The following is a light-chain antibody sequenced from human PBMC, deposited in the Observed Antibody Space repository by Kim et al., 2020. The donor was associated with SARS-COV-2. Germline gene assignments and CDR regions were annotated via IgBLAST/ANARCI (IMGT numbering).Light chain of an antibody. CDR3: QQYNNWPPWT. CDR2: GAS. CDR1: QSVSSY. J-gene: IGKJ1*01. V-gene: IGKV3-15*01. Sequence: EIVMTLSPATLSVSPGERATLSCRASQSVSSYLAWYQQKPGQAPRLLIYGASTRATGIPARFSGSGSGTEFTLTISSLQSEDFAVYYCQQYNNWPPWTFGQGTKVDIK.